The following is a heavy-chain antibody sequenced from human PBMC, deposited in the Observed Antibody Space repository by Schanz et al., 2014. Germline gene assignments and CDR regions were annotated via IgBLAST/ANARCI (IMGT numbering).Heavy chain of an antibody. CDR1: GFNFGSHG. CDR2: IWSDGTNE. Sequence: QVQLVESGGGVVQPGRSLRLSCAASGFNFGSHGIHWVRQAPGKGLEWVAVIWSDGTNEYYADSVKGRFTISGDSSKYTVYLQMNSLRADDTAVYYCAKGPYYYYYMDVCGNGTTVTVSS. CDR3: AKGPYYYYYMDV. J-gene: IGHJ6*03. V-gene: IGHV3-33*06.